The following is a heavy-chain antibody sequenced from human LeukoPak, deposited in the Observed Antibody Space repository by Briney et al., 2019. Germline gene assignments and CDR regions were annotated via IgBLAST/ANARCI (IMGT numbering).Heavy chain of an antibody. Sequence: GASVKVSCKASGYTLTSYGINWVRQATGQGLEWMGWMNTNSGNTGYAQKFQGRVTMTSNTSISTAYMELSSLRSEDTALYYCARIGLSFFGMDVWGQGTTVTVSS. D-gene: IGHD3-3*02. CDR1: GYTLTSYG. V-gene: IGHV1-8*01. CDR3: ARIGLSFFGMDV. J-gene: IGHJ6*02. CDR2: MNTNSGNT.